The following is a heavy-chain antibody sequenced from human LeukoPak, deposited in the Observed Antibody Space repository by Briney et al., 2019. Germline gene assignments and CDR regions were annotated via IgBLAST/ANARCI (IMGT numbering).Heavy chain of an antibody. Sequence: GGSLRLSCAASGFTFSTYRMNWVRQAPGKGLEWVSSISSSSSYIYYADSVKGRFTISRDNAKNSLYLQMNSLRAKDTAVYYCARGTGGGHELLPTVFDYWGQGTLVTVSS. V-gene: IGHV3-21*01. CDR1: GFTFSTYR. CDR3: ARGTGGGHELLPTVFDY. J-gene: IGHJ4*02. CDR2: ISSSSSYI. D-gene: IGHD2-15*01.